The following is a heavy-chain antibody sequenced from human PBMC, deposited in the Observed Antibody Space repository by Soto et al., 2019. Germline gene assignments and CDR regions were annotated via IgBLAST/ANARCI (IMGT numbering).Heavy chain of an antibody. Sequence: QVQLVESGGGVVQPGRSLRLSCAASGFTFSSYDMHWVRQAPGKGLEWVAVIWYDGGNKYYADSVKGRFTISRDNSKNTLYLQMNSLRAEDTAVYYCARGVMLQVAVEIDYWGQGTLVTVSS. CDR1: GFTFSSYD. V-gene: IGHV3-33*01. J-gene: IGHJ4*02. CDR3: ARGVMLQVAVEIDY. D-gene: IGHD3-10*02. CDR2: IWYDGGNK.